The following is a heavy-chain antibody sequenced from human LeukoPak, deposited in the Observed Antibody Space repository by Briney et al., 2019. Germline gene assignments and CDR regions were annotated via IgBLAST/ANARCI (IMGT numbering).Heavy chain of an antibody. J-gene: IGHJ4*02. CDR1: GYTFTSYY. V-gene: IGHV1-46*01. CDR2: INPSGGST. CDR3: ARDGRGEQWLVKGDY. Sequence: ASVKVSCKASGYTFTSYYMHWVRQAPGQGLEWMGIINPSGGSTSYAQKFEGRVTMTRDTSTSTVYMELTSLRSEDTAVYYCARDGRGEQWLVKGDYWGQGTLITVSS. D-gene: IGHD6-19*01.